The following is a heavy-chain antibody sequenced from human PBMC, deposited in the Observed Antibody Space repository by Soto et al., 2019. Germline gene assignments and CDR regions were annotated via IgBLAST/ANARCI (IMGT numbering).Heavy chain of an antibody. D-gene: IGHD3-10*01. V-gene: IGHV3-7*01. CDR2: IKQDGSET. J-gene: IGHJ6*02. CDR1: GITLSTYW. Sequence: PGGPLRLSCAASGITLSTYWMSWVRQAPGQGLEWVANIKQDGSETYYVDSVKGRFTISRDNAKNSLYLQMNSLRAEDTAVYYCARDDFYSSGSYYNGVNYYYGMDVWGQGTTVTVSS. CDR3: ARDDFYSSGSYYNGVNYYYGMDV.